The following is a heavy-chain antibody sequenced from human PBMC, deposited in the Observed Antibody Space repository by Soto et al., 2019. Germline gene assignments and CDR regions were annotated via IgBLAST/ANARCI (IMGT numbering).Heavy chain of an antibody. D-gene: IGHD2-15*01. CDR1: GDNFSTYA. CDR2: IIPLYPST. CDR3: ARVVSGAHDAFDC. Sequence: QVHLVQSGAEVKRPGSSVRVSCKASGDNFSTYAIDWVRQAPGQGLEWMGAIIPLYPSTNFARKFQGRVTIPADQSTTTVYMQLDSLRSEYTAIYYCARVVSGAHDAFDCWGQGTLVTVS. J-gene: IGHJ3*01. V-gene: IGHV1-69*12.